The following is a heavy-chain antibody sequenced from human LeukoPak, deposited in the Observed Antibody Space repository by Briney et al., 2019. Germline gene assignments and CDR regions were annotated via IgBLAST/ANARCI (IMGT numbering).Heavy chain of an antibody. V-gene: IGHV3-48*01. CDR3: ARDYKYAFDN. D-gene: IGHD5-24*01. J-gene: IGHJ4*02. Sequence: GGSLRLSCAASGFTVSDYSMNWVRQAPGKGMEWISYIGIDSGNTNYADSVKGRFTISGDKAKNSLYLQMNSLRVEDTAVYYCARDYKYAFDNWGQGTLVTVSS. CDR2: IGIDSGNT. CDR1: GFTVSDYS.